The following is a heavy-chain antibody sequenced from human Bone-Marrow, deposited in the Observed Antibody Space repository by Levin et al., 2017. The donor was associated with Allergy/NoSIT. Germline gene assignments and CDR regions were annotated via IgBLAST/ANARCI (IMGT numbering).Heavy chain of an antibody. J-gene: IGHJ5*02. Sequence: GGSLRLSCTASGFSFSAYYMGWFRQTPEKGLEWIAHISSSGTTIYYADPMRGRFTVSRDNAKSSIYLQMNSLRAEDTAIYYCVRCQFADVGTYYGDHWGQGSLVTVSS. CDR3: VRCQFADVGTYYGDH. D-gene: IGHD1-26*01. V-gene: IGHV3-11*01. CDR2: ISSSGTTI. CDR1: GFSFSAYY.